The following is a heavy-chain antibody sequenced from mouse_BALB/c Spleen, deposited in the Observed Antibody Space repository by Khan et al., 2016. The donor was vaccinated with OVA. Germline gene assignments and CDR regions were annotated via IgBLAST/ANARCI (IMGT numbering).Heavy chain of an antibody. J-gene: IGHJ3*01. CDR3: ARDYWFTY. CDR1: GFTFSNYA. V-gene: IGHV5-6-5*01. Sequence: EVELVESGGGLVKPGWSLKLSCAASGFTFSNYAMSWVRQTPEKRLEWVASISSGGSTYYPDSVKGRFTISRDNDRNILYLQMSSLRSEDTAMYYCARDYWFTYWGQGTLVTVSA. CDR2: ISSGGST.